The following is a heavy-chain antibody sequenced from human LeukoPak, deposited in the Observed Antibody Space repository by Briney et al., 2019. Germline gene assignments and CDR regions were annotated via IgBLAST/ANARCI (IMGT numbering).Heavy chain of an antibody. CDR3: AKDVNWYGNLDY. CDR2: ISSSTSYI. V-gene: IGHV3-21*04. D-gene: IGHD1-1*01. Sequence: GGSLRLSCAASGFTFSSYSMNWIRQAPGKGLEWVSSISSSTSYIYYADSVKGRFTISKDNSKNTLYLQMSSLRAEDTAVYYCAKDVNWYGNLDYWGQGTLVTVSS. J-gene: IGHJ4*02. CDR1: GFTFSSYS.